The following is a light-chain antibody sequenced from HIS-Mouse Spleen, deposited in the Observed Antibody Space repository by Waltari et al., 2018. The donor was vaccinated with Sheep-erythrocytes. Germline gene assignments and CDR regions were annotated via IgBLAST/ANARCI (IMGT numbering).Light chain of an antibody. CDR2: QAS. J-gene: IGLJ1*01. CDR1: KLGDKY. V-gene: IGLV3-1*01. CDR3: QAWDSSTYV. Sequence: SYELTQPPSVSVSPGQTASITCSGDKLGDKYACWYQQKPGQSPVLVIYQASKRPSGIPERFSGSHSGNTATLTISGTQAMDEADYYCQAWDSSTYVFGTGTKVTVL.